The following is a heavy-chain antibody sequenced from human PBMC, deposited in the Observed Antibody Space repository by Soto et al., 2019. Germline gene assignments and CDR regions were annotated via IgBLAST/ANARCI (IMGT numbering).Heavy chain of an antibody. J-gene: IGHJ4*02. V-gene: IGHV1-69*13. CDR2: IIPIFGTA. D-gene: IGHD3-22*01. CDR3: ARVYYYDSSGYSLTAPFDY. Sequence: SVKVSCKASGGTFSSYAISWVRQAPGQGLEWMGGIIPIFGTANYAQKFQGRVTITADESTSTAYMELSSLRSEDTAVYYCARVYYYDSSGYSLTAPFDYWGQGTLVTVSS. CDR1: GGTFSSYA.